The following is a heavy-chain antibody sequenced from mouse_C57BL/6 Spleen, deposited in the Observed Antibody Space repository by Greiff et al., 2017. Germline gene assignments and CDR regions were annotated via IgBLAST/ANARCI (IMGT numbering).Heavy chain of an antibody. V-gene: IGHV3-6*01. CDR2: ISYDGSN. CDR1: GYSITSGYY. Sequence: DVQLQESGPGLVKPSQSLSLTCSVTGYSITSGYYWNWIRQLPGNKLVWMGYISYDGSNNYNPSLKNRISITRDTSKNQFFLKLNSVTTEDTATYYCARVRYYAMDYWGQGTSVTVSS. CDR3: ARVRYYAMDY. J-gene: IGHJ4*01.